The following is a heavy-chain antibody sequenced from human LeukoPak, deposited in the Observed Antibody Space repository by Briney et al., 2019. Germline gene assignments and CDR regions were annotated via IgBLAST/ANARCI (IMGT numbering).Heavy chain of an antibody. V-gene: IGHV3-30*02. Sequence: GGALKLSCVPFGFPFSSSGMPWVRKPPGKGLDWVAFIRNDGNKYNYAESVKGRFTISRDNSKNTLYLQMDSLSAEDTAVYYCVKVDTWGQGTLVTVSS. CDR1: GFPFSSSG. CDR3: VKVDT. D-gene: IGHD5-18*01. CDR2: IRNDGNKY. J-gene: IGHJ4*02.